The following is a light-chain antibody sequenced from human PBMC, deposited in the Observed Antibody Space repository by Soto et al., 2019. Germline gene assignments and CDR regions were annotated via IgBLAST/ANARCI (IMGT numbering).Light chain of an antibody. CDR2: ATF. CDR3: LQDYNYPWT. Sequence: ALQMTQSPSSLSASVGDRVTITCRASQDIRNYLGWYQQKPGKAPTLLIYATFSLQSGVPSRFSGSGSGTDFTLTISSLQPEDFATYYCLQDYNYPWTFGQGTKVEIK. V-gene: IGKV1-6*02. CDR1: QDIRNY. J-gene: IGKJ1*01.